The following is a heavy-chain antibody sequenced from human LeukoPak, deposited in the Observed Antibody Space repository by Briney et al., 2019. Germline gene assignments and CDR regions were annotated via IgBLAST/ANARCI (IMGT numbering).Heavy chain of an antibody. CDR3: ARVIPDLTGSYNWFDP. J-gene: IGHJ5*02. V-gene: IGHV4-4*07. D-gene: IGHD3-9*01. CDR2: IYTSGST. CDR1: GGSIRSYY. Sequence: SETLSLTCTVSGGSIRSYYWSWIRQPAGKGLEWIGRIYTSGSTNYNPSLKSRVTMSVDTSKNQFSLKLSSVTAADTAVYYCARVIPDLTGSYNWFDPWGQGTLVTVSS.